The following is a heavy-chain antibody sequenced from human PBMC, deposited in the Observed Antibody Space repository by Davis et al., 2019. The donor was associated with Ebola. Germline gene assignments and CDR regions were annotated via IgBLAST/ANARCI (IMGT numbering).Heavy chain of an antibody. D-gene: IGHD5/OR15-5a*01. J-gene: IGHJ4*02. CDR2: INHSGNT. CDR1: GGSFSGYY. Sequence: SETLSLTCAVYGGSFSGYYWSWIRQPPGKGLEWIGEINHSGNTNYNPSLKSRVTISVDTSKNQFSLKLSSVTAADTAVYYCARGPSTVNFDYWGQGTLVTVSS. V-gene: IGHV4-34*01. CDR3: ARGPSTVNFDY.